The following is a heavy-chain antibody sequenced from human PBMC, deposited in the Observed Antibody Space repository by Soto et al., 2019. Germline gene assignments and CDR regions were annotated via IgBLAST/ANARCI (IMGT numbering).Heavy chain of an antibody. CDR3: AHRQRVSGLAY. D-gene: IGHD6-6*01. CDR2: IYWDDDK. V-gene: IGHV2-5*02. CDR1: GFSLSTSGVG. J-gene: IGHJ4*02. Sequence: QITLKESGPTLVKPTQTLTLTCTFSGFSLSTSGVGVGWIRQPPGKALEWLALIYWDDDKRYSPSLKSRLTTHTHTSKSQVVLTTTNMDPVDTATYYCAHRQRVSGLAYWGQGTLVTVSS.